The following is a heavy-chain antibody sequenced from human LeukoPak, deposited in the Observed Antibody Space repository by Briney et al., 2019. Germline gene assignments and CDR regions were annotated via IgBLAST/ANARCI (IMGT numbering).Heavy chain of an antibody. D-gene: IGHD3-22*01. CDR2: ISAYNGNT. CDR1: GYTFTSYG. Sequence: ASVKVSCKASGYTFTSYGISWVRQAPGQGLEWMGWISAYNGNTNYAQKLQGRVTMTTDTSTSTAYMELRSLRSDDMAVYYCAREFYDSSGAFWFDPWGQGTLATVSS. V-gene: IGHV1-18*03. CDR3: AREFYDSSGAFWFDP. J-gene: IGHJ5*02.